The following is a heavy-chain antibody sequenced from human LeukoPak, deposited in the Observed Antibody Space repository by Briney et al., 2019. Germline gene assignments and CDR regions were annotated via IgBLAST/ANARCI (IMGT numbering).Heavy chain of an antibody. D-gene: IGHD3-9*01. V-gene: IGHV4-59*01. Sequence: SETLSLTCTVSGGSISSYYWSWIRQPPGKGLEWIGYIYYSGSTNYNPSLKSRVTISVDTSKNQFSLKLSSVTAADTAVYYCARVSNDILTGYYSWFDPWGQGTLVTVSS. CDR1: GGSISSYY. CDR2: IYYSGST. CDR3: ARVSNDILTGYYSWFDP. J-gene: IGHJ5*02.